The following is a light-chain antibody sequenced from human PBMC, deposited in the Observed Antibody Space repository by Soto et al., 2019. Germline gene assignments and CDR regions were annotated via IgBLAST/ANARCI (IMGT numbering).Light chain of an antibody. J-gene: IGKJ4*01. CDR3: QEFASN. Sequence: EIVLTQSPATLSLSPGERATLSCRASQSVSSYLAWYQHKPGQAPRLLIYDVSSRATGIPARFSGSGSGTDFTLTISSLESEDFAVYYCQEFASNFGGGTKVEIK. CDR2: DVS. CDR1: QSVSSY. V-gene: IGKV3-11*01.